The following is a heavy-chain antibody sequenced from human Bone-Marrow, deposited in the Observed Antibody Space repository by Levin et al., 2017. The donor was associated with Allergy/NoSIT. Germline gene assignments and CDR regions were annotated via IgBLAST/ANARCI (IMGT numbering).Heavy chain of an antibody. CDR2: TYYSGSR. V-gene: IGHV4-39*01. J-gene: IGHJ3*02. Sequence: SQTLSLTCTVSGDSISRSSHYWGWIRQPPGKGLEWIGNTYYSGSRYYNPSLDSRVTISVDTSKNQFSLKLSSVTAAVTAVYYCARQGRLDAFDIWGQGTMVTVS. CDR3: ARQGRLDAFDI. CDR1: GDSISRSSHY.